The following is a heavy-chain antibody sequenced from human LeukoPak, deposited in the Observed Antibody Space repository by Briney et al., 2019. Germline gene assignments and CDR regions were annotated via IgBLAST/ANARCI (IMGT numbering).Heavy chain of an antibody. J-gene: IGHJ3*02. CDR3: ARITVTTGGAFDI. Sequence: SETLSLTCAVSGGSISSSDWWSWVRQPPGKGLEWIGEIYHSGSTNYNPSLKSRVTISVDTSKNQFSLKLSSVTAADTAVYYCARITVTTGGAFDIWGQGTMVTVSS. V-gene: IGHV4-4*02. CDR1: GGSISSSDW. CDR2: IYHSGST. D-gene: IGHD4-17*01.